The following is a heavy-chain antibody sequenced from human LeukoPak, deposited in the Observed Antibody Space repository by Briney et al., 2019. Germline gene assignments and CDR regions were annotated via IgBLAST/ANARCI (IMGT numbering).Heavy chain of an antibody. Sequence: PSETLSLTCTVSGGSINSSSYYWGWIRQPPGKGLEWIGSIFYSGNTYDNPSLKSRVTISVDTSKNQFSLKLNSVTAADTAVYYCARHTVTTPHFDYWGQGTLVTVSS. CDR3: ARHTVTTPHFDY. CDR1: GGSINSSSYY. V-gene: IGHV4-39*01. D-gene: IGHD4-17*01. J-gene: IGHJ4*02. CDR2: IFYSGNT.